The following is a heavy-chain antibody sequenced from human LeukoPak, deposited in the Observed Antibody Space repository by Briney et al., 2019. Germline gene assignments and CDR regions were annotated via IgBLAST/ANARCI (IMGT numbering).Heavy chain of an antibody. V-gene: IGHV3-30*02. CDR2: IRNDGSNK. J-gene: IGHJ4*02. CDR3: ARGETARRGAFDY. CDR1: GFTFSSYG. Sequence: PGGSLRLSCAASGFTFSSYGMHWVRQAPGKGLEWVTFIRNDGSNKYYADSVKGRFTISRDNSKNTLYLQMNSLSAADTAVYYSARGETARRGAFDYWGQGTLVTVSS. D-gene: IGHD6-6*01.